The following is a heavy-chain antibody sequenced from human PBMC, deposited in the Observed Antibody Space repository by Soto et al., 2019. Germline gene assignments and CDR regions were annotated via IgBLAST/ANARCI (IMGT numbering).Heavy chain of an antibody. V-gene: IGHV3-23*01. CDR1: GFTFSSYA. CDR2: ISGSGGTT. Sequence: GGSLRLFCAASGFTFSSYAMSWVRQAPGKGVEWVSAISGSGGTTHYADPVKGRFTISRDNSKNTLYLQMNSLRAEDTAVYYCAKGGTSMGYWGQGTLVTVSS. J-gene: IGHJ4*02. D-gene: IGHD1-26*01. CDR3: AKGGTSMGY.